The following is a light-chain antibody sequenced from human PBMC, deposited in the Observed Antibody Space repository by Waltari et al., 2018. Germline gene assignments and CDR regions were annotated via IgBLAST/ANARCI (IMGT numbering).Light chain of an antibody. V-gene: IGLV2-14*01. Sequence: QSALTQPASVSGSPGQSITISCTGTNSDIGGYKFVTWYQQHPNKVPKIVLYEVSNRPSGVSNRFSGSKSGNTASLTISGLQAEDEAEYYCSSYTKSTTQVFGTGTKVTVL. CDR1: NSDIGGYKF. CDR2: EVS. CDR3: SSYTKSTTQV. J-gene: IGLJ1*01.